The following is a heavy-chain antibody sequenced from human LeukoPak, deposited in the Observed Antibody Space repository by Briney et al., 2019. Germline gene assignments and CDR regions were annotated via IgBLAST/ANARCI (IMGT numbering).Heavy chain of an antibody. D-gene: IGHD3-10*01. CDR1: GFTFGDYA. J-gene: IGHJ6*04. Sequence: GGSLRLSCTASGFTFGDYAMSWVRQAPGKGLEWVGFIRSKAYGGTTEYAASVKGRFTISRDDSKSIAYLQMNSLKTEDTAEYYCTRDFTVTMVRLYGMDVWGKGTTVTVSS. CDR2: IRSKAYGGTT. CDR3: TRDFTVTMVRLYGMDV. V-gene: IGHV3-49*04.